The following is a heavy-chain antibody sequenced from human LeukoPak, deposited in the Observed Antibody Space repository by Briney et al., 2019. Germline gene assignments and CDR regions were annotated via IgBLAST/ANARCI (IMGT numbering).Heavy chain of an antibody. J-gene: IGHJ5*02. CDR1: GYTFTSYG. CDR3: ARWYSSGRTYNWFDP. D-gene: IGHD6-19*01. V-gene: IGHV1-18*01. CDR2: ISAYNGNT. Sequence: GASVKVSCKASGYTFTSYGISWVRQAPGQGLEWMGWISAYNGNTNYAQKLQGRVTMTTDTSTSTAYMELRSLRSDDTAVYYCARWYSSGRTYNWFDPWGQGTLVSVSS.